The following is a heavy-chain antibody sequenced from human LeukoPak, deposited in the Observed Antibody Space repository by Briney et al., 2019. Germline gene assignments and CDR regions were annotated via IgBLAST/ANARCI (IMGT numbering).Heavy chain of an antibody. D-gene: IGHD7-27*01. J-gene: IGHJ4*02. CDR2: IIPIFGTA. CDR3: ARGPLATGDRYFDY. V-gene: IGHV1-69*05. CDR1: GGTFSSYA. Sequence: SVKVSWKASGGTFSSYAISWVRQAPGQGLEWMGGIIPIFGTANYAQKFQGRVTITTDESTSTAYMELSSLRSEDAAVYYCARGPLATGDRYFDYWGQGTLVTVSS.